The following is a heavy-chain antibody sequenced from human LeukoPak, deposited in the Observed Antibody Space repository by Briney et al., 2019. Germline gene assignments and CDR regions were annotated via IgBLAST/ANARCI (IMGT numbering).Heavy chain of an antibody. CDR1: GFTFSSYA. V-gene: IGHV3-23*01. Sequence: PGGSLRLSCAASGFTFSSYAMSWVRQAPGKGLEWVSAISGSGGSTYYADSVKGRFTISRDNSKNTLYLHMNSLRDEDTAVYYRAKGLTIFGNNWSEPWAQKTLITVSS. J-gene: IGHJ5*02. D-gene: IGHD3-3*01. CDR2: ISGSGGST. CDR3: AKGLTIFGNNWSEP.